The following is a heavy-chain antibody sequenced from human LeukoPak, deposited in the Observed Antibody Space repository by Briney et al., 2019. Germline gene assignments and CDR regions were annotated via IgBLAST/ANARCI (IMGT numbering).Heavy chain of an antibody. CDR1: GYTFTSYD. CDR3: ALYCSSTSCYDDY. CDR2: MNPNSGNT. J-gene: IGHJ4*02. V-gene: IGHV1-8*01. Sequence: ASVKVSCKASGYTFTSYDINWVRPATGQGLEWKGWMNPNSGNTGYAQKFQGRVTMTRNTSISTAYMELNSLRSEDTAVYYCALYCSSTSCYDDYWGQGTLVTVSS. D-gene: IGHD2-2*01.